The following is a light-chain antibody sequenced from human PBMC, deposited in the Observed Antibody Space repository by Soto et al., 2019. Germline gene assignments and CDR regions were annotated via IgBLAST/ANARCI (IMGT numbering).Light chain of an antibody. J-gene: IGLJ3*02. Sequence: QSVLTQPPSASGTPGQRVTISCSGSSSNTGNNYVNWYQQFPGTAPNLLIFSNDHRPSGVPDRFSGSKSGTSAYLTISVLRFEDEADYYCAAWDDSLRGHWAFGGGTKL. CDR1: SSNTGNNY. CDR3: AAWDDSLRGHWA. V-gene: IGLV1-47*02. CDR2: SND.